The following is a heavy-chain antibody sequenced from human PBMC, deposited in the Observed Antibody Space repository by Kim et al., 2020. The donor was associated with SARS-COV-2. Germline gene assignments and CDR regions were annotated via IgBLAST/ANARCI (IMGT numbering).Heavy chain of an antibody. CDR2: IIPIFGTA. CDR3: ARERYVRFGELTSYYFDY. CDR1: GGTFSSYA. D-gene: IGHD3-10*01. J-gene: IGHJ4*02. Sequence: SVKVSCKASGGTFSSYAISWVRQAPGQGLEWMGGIIPIFGTANYAHKFQGRVTITADESTSTAYMELSSLRSEDTAVYYCARERYVRFGELTSYYFDYWGQGTLVTVSS. V-gene: IGHV1-69*13.